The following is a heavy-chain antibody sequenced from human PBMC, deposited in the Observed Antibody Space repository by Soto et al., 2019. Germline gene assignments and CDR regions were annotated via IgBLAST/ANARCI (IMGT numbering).Heavy chain of an antibody. CDR1: GGCISSSSYY. V-gene: IGHV4-39*01. CDR3: ARLLGYCSGGSCFTFDY. J-gene: IGHJ4*02. Sequence: PSETLSLTCTVSGGCISSSSYYWGWIRQPPGKGLEWIGSIYYSGSTYYNPSLKSRVTISVDTSKNQFSLKLSSVTAADTAVYYSARLLGYCSGGSCFTFDYWGPGTLVTVSS. D-gene: IGHD2-15*01. CDR2: IYYSGST.